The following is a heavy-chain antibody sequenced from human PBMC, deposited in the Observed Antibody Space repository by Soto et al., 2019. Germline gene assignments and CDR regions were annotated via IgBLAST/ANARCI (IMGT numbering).Heavy chain of an antibody. V-gene: IGHV1-2*02. CDR3: ARDGRTMVRGVTNDY. CDR2: INPNSGGT. Sequence: ASLKVSCKSSGYTFTGYYMHWVRQASGQGLEWMRWINPNSGGTNYAQKFQGRVTMTRDTSISTAYMELSRLRSDDTAVYYCARDGRTMVRGVTNDYWGQGTLVTVSS. CDR1: GYTFTGYY. D-gene: IGHD3-10*01. J-gene: IGHJ4*02.